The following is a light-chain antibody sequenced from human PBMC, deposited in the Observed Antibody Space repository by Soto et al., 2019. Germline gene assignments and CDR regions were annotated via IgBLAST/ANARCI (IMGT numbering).Light chain of an antibody. CDR3: AAWDDSLNGQV. CDR1: SSNIGSNT. Sequence: QSVLTQPPSASGTPGQRVTISCSGSSSNIGSNTVNWYQQLPGTAPKLLIYSSNQRPSGVPDRFSGSKSGTSASLAISGLQSEDEADYNCAAWDDSLNGQVFGGGTKLTVL. J-gene: IGLJ2*01. CDR2: SSN. V-gene: IGLV1-44*01.